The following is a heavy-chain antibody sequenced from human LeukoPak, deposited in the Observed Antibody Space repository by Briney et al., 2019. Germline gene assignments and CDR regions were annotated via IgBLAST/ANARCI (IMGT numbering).Heavy chain of an antibody. CDR2: INHSGYT. CDR3: TRPVAGHPD. CDR1: GVPFSNYY. V-gene: IGHV4-34*01. D-gene: IGHD5-12*01. J-gene: IGHJ4*02. Sequence: SETLSLTCAVSGVPFSNYYWSRVRQSPRQGLEWIGEINHSGYTNYNPSLKSRVTMSIDTSKNQFSLRLTSVTAADTGVYYCTRPVAGHPDWGQGTLVTVSS.